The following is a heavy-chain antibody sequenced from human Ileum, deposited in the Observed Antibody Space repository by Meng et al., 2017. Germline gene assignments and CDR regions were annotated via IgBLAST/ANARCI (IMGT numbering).Heavy chain of an antibody. CDR3: ATNGFYSIDN. D-gene: IGHD2-8*01. J-gene: IGHJ4*02. Sequence: VELQEWGPRLSKPSVTTSLTCTGSVGTNTNKCWWSWVRHAPGKGLEWIVEMHHDGRSNYNPSFKGRVIMSTDKSRNQFSLHLGSVTAADTAVYFCATNGFYSIDNWGQGTLVTVSS. V-gene: IGHV4-4*02. CDR2: MHHDGRS. CDR1: VGTNTNKCW.